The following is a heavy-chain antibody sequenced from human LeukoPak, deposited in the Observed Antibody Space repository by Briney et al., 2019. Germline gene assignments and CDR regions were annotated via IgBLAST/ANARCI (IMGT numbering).Heavy chain of an antibody. CDR1: GGSISSGGYY. J-gene: IGHJ3*02. V-gene: IGHV4-31*03. Sequence: RPSETLSLTCTGSGGSISSGGYYWSWIRQHPGKGLEWIGYIYYSGSTYYNPSLKSRVTISVDTSKNQFSLKLSSVTAADTAVYYCARASGPGGWVLVVPAAHAFDIWGQGTMVTVSS. CDR2: IYYSGST. D-gene: IGHD2-2*01. CDR3: ARASGPGGWVLVVPAAHAFDI.